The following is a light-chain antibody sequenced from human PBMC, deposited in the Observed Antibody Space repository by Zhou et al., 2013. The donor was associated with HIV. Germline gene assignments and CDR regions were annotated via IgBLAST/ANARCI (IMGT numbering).Light chain of an antibody. J-gene: IGKJ4*01. CDR3: QRYDSAPXT. CDR2: DAS. Sequence: EIVLTQSPGTLSLSPGERATLSCRASQSVSSSYLAWYQQKPGQAPRLLIYDASNRATGIPARFSGSGSGTDFTLTIRSLQPEDAATYYCQRYDSAPXTFGGGTKLEIK. V-gene: IGKV3-20*01. CDR1: QSVSSSY.